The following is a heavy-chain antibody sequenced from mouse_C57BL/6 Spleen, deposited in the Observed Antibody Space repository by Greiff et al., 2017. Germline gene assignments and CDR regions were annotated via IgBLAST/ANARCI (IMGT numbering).Heavy chain of an antibody. CDR1: GFTFSSYA. V-gene: IGHV5-4*03. J-gene: IGHJ4*01. CDR2: ISDGGSYT. D-gene: IGHD1-1*01. Sequence: EVMLVESGGGLVKPGGSLKLSCAASGFTFSSYAMSWVRQTPEKRLEWVATISDGGSYTYYPDNVKGRFTISRDNAKNNLYLQMSHLKSEDTAMYYCARGGLYYYDAMDYWGQGTSVTVSS. CDR3: ARGGLYYYDAMDY.